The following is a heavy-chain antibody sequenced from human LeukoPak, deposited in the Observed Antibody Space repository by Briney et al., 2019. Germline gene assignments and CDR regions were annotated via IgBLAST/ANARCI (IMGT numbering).Heavy chain of an antibody. Sequence: SETLSLTCAVSGGSISSGGYSWSWIRQPPGKGLEWIGYIYHSGSTYYNPSLKSRVTISVDRSKNQFSLKLSSVTAADTAVYYCARSTPFLRFDYWGQRTLVTVSS. D-gene: IGHD2/OR15-2a*01. V-gene: IGHV4-30-2*01. CDR2: IYHSGST. CDR1: GGSISSGGYS. J-gene: IGHJ4*02. CDR3: ARSTPFLRFDY.